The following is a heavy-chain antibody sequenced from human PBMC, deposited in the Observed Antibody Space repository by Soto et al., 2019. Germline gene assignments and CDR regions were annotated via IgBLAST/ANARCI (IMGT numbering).Heavy chain of an antibody. Sequence: PLVTLSLTCTVYTVYITRSTCYLDWIRPPPGKGLEWIASVHYSGSAYYNPSLKSRVTMSVDTSKKQLSLKLTSVTAAVTAIYYCARQYYGVPDFWVQGNLVTCS. V-gene: IGHV4-39*01. CDR2: VHYSGSA. CDR1: TVYITRSTCY. CDR3: ARQYYGVPDF. D-gene: IGHD3-3*01. J-gene: IGHJ4*02.